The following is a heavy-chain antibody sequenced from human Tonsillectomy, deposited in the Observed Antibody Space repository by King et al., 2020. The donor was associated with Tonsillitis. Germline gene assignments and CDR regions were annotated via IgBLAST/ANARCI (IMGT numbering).Heavy chain of an antibody. V-gene: IGHV1-18*01. CDR2: ISAYNGNT. CDR3: ARGSLTSRPMMLATSLGAGGFDP. Sequence: VQLVQSEAELKMPGASVKVSCKASGYTFSGFGIHWVRQAPGQGLEWMGWISAYNGNTNYVQKFQGRITMTTDTSTSTAYMELRSLISDDSAVYYCARGSLTSRPMMLATSLGAGGFDPWGQGTLVSVSS. J-gene: IGHJ5*02. CDR1: GYTFSGFG. D-gene: IGHD2-2*01.